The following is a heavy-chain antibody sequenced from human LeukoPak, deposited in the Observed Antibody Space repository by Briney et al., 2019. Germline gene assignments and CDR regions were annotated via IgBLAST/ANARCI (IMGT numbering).Heavy chain of an antibody. CDR2: LRAYNGNK. D-gene: IGHD5-24*01. J-gene: IGHJ4*02. Sequence: ASVKVSCKASGYTFTSYVITGVGRAPGQGLGWRGWLRAYNGNKNYAQKLQGRVTMNTDTSTSTAYMELRSLRSDDTAVYYCAAAVEMATIGPLDCWGQGTLVTVSS. V-gene: IGHV1-18*01. CDR1: GYTFTSYV. CDR3: AAAVEMATIGPLDC.